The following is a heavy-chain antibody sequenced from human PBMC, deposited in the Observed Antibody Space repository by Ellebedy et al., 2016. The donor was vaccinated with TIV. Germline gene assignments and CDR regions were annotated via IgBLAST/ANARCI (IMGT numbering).Heavy chain of an antibody. CDR1: GYTFTSYY. Sequence: ASVKVSXXASGYTFTSYYMHWVRQAPGQGLEWMGIINPSGGSTSYAQKFQGRVTMTRDTSTSTVYMELSSLRSEDTAVYYCARVDVVVTAPRGEYFQHWGQGTLVNGSS. CDR2: INPSGGST. CDR3: ARVDVVVTAPRGEYFQH. V-gene: IGHV1-46*01. D-gene: IGHD2-21*02. J-gene: IGHJ1*01.